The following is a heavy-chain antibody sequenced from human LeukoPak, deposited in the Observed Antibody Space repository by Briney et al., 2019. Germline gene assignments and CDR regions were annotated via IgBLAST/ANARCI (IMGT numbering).Heavy chain of an antibody. Sequence: GGSLRLSCAASGFTFSSYSMNWVRQAPGKGLEWVSSISSSSSYIYYADSVKGRFTISRDNAKNSLYLQMNSLRAEDTAVYYCAKGGYSIAAYYYYYYMDVWGKGTTVTVSS. CDR2: ISSSSSYI. CDR3: AKGGYSIAAYYYYYYMDV. J-gene: IGHJ6*03. CDR1: GFTFSSYS. V-gene: IGHV3-21*04. D-gene: IGHD6-25*01.